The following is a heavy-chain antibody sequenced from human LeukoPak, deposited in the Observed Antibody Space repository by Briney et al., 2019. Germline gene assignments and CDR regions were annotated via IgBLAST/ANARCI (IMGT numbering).Heavy chain of an antibody. Sequence: SGGSLRLSCAASGFTFSSYGMHWVRQAPGKGLEWVAFIRYDGSNKYYADSVKGRFTISRDNAKNSLYLQMNSLRAEDMALYYCAKGYCSSTSCYAWAFDIWGQGTMVTVSS. CDR2: IRYDGSNK. CDR3: AKGYCSSTSCYAWAFDI. D-gene: IGHD2-2*01. J-gene: IGHJ3*02. CDR1: GFTFSSYG. V-gene: IGHV3-30*02.